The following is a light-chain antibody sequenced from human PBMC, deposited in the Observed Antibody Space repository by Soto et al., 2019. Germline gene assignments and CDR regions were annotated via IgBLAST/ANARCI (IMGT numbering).Light chain of an antibody. J-gene: IGKJ1*01. CDR3: QQSYSTPPT. Sequence: DIQITQSPSSLSASVGDRVTMTCRASQSISNYLNWYQQKPGKAPKLLIYAASSLQSGVPSRFSGSGSGTDFTLTISSLQPEDFATYYCQQSYSTPPTFGQGTKVDIK. CDR1: QSISNY. CDR2: AAS. V-gene: IGKV1-39*01.